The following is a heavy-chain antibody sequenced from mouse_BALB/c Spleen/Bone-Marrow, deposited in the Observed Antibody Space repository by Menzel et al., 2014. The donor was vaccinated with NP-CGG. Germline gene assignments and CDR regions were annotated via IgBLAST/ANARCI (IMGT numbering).Heavy chain of an antibody. V-gene: IGHV14-3*02. Sequence: VQLQQSGAELVKPGASVKLSCTASGFNIKDTYMHWVKQRPEQGLEWIGRIDPANGNTKYDPKFQGKATITADTSSNTAYLQLSSLTSEDTAVYYCAAYYYGSNYGFAYWGQGTLVTVPA. CDR1: GFNIKDTY. CDR3: AAYYYGSNYGFAY. CDR2: IDPANGNT. J-gene: IGHJ3*01. D-gene: IGHD1-1*01.